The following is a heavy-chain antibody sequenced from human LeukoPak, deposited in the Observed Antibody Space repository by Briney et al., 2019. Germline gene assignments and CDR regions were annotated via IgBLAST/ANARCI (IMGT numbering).Heavy chain of an antibody. CDR2: ISWNSGSI. Sequence: GGSLRLPCAASGFTIDDYAMHWVRQAPGKGLEWVSGISWNSGSIGYADSVKGRFTISRDNAKNSLYLQMNSLRAEDTALYYCAKDVSGYYAFDIWGQGTMVTVSS. CDR1: GFTIDDYA. CDR3: AKDVSGYYAFDI. D-gene: IGHD3-22*01. J-gene: IGHJ3*02. V-gene: IGHV3-9*01.